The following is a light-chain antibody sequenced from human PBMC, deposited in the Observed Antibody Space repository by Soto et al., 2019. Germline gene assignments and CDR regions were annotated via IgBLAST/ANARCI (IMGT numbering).Light chain of an antibody. CDR3: HQPSNSLLT. V-gene: IGKV3-11*01. J-gene: IGKJ4*01. Sequence: VLTQSPATLSLSPGESAILACRASQSVSRYLACYQQRPGQALRLLIYDASKRATGIPARFSGSGSGTDFTLTISSLEPEDFAVYFCHQPSNSLLTFGGGTKLEIK. CDR1: QSVSRY. CDR2: DAS.